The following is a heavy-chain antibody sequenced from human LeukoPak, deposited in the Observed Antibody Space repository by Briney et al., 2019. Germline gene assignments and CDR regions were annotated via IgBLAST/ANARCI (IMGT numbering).Heavy chain of an antibody. CDR2: IRYDGSNK. CDR3: AKDSLLPNLYCSSTSCYLPFDY. CDR1: GFTFSSYA. V-gene: IGHV3-30*02. J-gene: IGHJ4*02. Sequence: GGSLRLSCAASGFTFSSYAMHWVRQAPGKGLEWVAFIRYDGSNKYYADSVKGRFTISRDNSKNTLYLQMNSLRAEDTAVYYCAKDSLLPNLYCSSTSCYLPFDYWGQGTLVTVSS. D-gene: IGHD2-2*01.